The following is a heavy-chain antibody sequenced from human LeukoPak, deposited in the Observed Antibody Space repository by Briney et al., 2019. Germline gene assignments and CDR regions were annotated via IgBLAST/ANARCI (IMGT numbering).Heavy chain of an antibody. V-gene: IGHV3-66*01. CDR2: IYSGGST. D-gene: IGHD4-17*01. J-gene: IGHJ1*01. Sequence: GGSLRLSCAASGFTVSSNYMGWVRQAPGKGLERVSVIYSGGSTYYADSVKGRFTISRDNSKNTLYLQMNSLRAEDTAVYYCARDRAVTTPEYFQHWGQGTLVTVSS. CDR3: ARDRAVTTPEYFQH. CDR1: GFTVSSNY.